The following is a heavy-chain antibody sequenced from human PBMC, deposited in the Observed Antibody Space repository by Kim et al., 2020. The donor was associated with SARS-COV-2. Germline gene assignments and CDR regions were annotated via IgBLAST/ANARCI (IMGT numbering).Heavy chain of an antibody. V-gene: IGHV1-3*01. D-gene: IGHD3-9*01. J-gene: IGHJ4*02. Sequence: QKFQGRVTITRDTSATTAYMELSSLRSEDTAVYFCARDILAGYYIDYFDYWGQGTLVTVSS. CDR3: ARDILAGYYIDYFDY.